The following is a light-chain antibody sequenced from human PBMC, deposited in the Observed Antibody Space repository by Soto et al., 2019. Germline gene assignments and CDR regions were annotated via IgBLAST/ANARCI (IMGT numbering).Light chain of an antibody. J-gene: IGKJ1*01. CDR3: QQYNGYWT. V-gene: IGKV1-5*03. CDR2: EAS. Sequence: DIQMTQSPSTLSASVGDRVTITCRASQSISGSLAWYQQKPGKAPKLLIYEASNLKSGVPSRTSGSGSGTKYTLVIRSLQPDDSASYYCQQYNGYWTFGQGTRVEIK. CDR1: QSISGS.